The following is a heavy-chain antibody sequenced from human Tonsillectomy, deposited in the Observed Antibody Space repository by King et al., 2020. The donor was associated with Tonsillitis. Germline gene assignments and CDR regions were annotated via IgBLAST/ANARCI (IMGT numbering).Heavy chain of an antibody. V-gene: IGHV4-59*11. D-gene: IGHD3-16*01. CDR2: VSDSGRA. CDR3: GRDPGPLARGTDS. Sequence: QLQESGPGLLKPLETLSLTCSVSGSSLMTHYWAWMRQSPGKGLEWIGYVSDSGRAHYNTPLIGGVTVSLDPSKNEFYLKINSMTAADTAIYYCGRDPGPLARGTDSWGQGILVTVSS. J-gene: IGHJ4*02. CDR1: GSSLMTHY.